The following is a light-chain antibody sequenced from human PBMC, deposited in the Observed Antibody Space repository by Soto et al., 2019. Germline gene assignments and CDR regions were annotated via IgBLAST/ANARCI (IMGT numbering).Light chain of an antibody. Sequence: DIQMTQSPSTLSASFGDTVTITCRASQSVNTWLAWYQQKPGQAPKLLIYKASTLQSGVPSRFSGRGFGTEFTLTSNSLQPDDFATYYCQQYNHWYSFGQGTKLEIK. CDR1: QSVNTW. V-gene: IGKV1-5*03. CDR2: KAS. J-gene: IGKJ2*03. CDR3: QQYNHWYS.